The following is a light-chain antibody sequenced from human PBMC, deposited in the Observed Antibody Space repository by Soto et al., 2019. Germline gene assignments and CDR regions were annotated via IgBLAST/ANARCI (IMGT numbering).Light chain of an antibody. Sequence: EIVLTQSPATLSLSPGERATLSCRASQSVSSYLAWYQQKPGQAPRLFIYDASSRATGIPARFSGSGSGTDFTLTISSLEPEDFAVYYCQQRSKWPITFGQGTRLEI. CDR1: QSVSSY. CDR2: DAS. V-gene: IGKV3-11*01. J-gene: IGKJ5*01. CDR3: QQRSKWPIT.